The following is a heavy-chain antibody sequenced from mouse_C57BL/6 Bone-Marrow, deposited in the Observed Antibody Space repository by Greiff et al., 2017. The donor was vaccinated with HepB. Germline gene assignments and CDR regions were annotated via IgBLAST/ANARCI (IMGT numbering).Heavy chain of an antibody. CDR1: GYTFTDYY. J-gene: IGHJ4*01. CDR2: INPNNGGT. Sequence: VQLQQSGPELVKPGASVKISCKASGYTFTDYYMNWVKQSHGKSLEWIGDINPNNGGTSYNQKFKGKATLTVDKSSSTAYMQLSSLTSEDSAVYYCARYYYGSTLYAMDYWGQGTSVTVSS. CDR3: ARYYYGSTLYAMDY. D-gene: IGHD1-1*01. V-gene: IGHV1-26*01.